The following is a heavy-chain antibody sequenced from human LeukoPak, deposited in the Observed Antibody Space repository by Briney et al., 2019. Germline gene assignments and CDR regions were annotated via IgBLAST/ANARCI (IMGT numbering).Heavy chain of an antibody. Sequence: ASVKVSCKASGYTFTGYYMHWVRQAPGQGLEWMGWINPNSGGTNYAQKFQGRVTMTRDTSISTAYMELSRLRSGDTAVYYCARVPFSYCGGDCYFDYWGQGTLVTVSS. V-gene: IGHV1-2*02. CDR3: ARVPFSYCGGDCYFDY. J-gene: IGHJ4*02. CDR1: GYTFTGYY. D-gene: IGHD2-21*02. CDR2: INPNSGGT.